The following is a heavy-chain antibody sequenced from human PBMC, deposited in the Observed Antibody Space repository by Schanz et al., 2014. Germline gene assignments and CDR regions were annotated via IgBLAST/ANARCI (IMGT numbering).Heavy chain of an antibody. CDR3: ARGTMPGTFDI. D-gene: IGHD2-2*01. V-gene: IGHV1-69*02. CDR2: IIPILGIA. Sequence: VQLEQSGAEVKKPGSSVKVSCKASGGTFSTYTISWVRQAPGQGLEWMGRIIPILGIANYAQKFQGRVTFTADKSTSTAYMELSSLRYEDTALYYCARGTMPGTFDIWGQGTMVTVSS. CDR1: GGTFSTYT. J-gene: IGHJ3*02.